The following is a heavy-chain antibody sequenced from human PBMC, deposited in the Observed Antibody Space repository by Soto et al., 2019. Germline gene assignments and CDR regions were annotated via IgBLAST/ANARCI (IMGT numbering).Heavy chain of an antibody. CDR2: INPSGGST. J-gene: IGHJ6*02. CDR1: GYTFTSYY. CDR3: ARKGRTNYDYYAMDV. V-gene: IGHV1-46*01. Sequence: AAVKVSCKESGYTFTSYYMHWVRQAPGQGLDCIGIINPSGGSTSYAQKFQGRVTMTRDTSTSTVYMELSSRRSEDTAVYYCARKGRTNYDYYAMDVWGQGTTVTVSS.